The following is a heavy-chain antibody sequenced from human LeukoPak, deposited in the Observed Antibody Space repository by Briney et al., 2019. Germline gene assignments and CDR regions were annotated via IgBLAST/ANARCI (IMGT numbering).Heavy chain of an antibody. V-gene: IGHV1-2*02. Sequence: ASVKVSCKASGYTFTGYYMHWVRQAPGQGLEWMGWINPNSGGTNYAQKFQGRVTMTRDTSNSTAYMELSRLRSDDTAVYYCARDRPGRDDAFDIWGQGTMVTVSS. CDR3: ARDRPGRDDAFDI. CDR1: GYTFTGYY. CDR2: INPNSGGT. J-gene: IGHJ3*02.